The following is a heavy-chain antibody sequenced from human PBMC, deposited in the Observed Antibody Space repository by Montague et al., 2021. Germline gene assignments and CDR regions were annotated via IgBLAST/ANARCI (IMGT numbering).Heavy chain of an antibody. CDR3: ARDRAAAGS. CDR2: INEDGSEK. V-gene: IGHV3-7*01. D-gene: IGHD6-13*01. Sequence: SLRLSCAASGITFGYYWMSWVRQAPGKGLEWVANINEDGSEKNYVDSVRGRFSISRDNTKNSLYLQMNSLRVEDTAVYYCARDRAAAGSWGHGTLVIVSS. CDR1: GITFGYYW. J-gene: IGHJ5*01.